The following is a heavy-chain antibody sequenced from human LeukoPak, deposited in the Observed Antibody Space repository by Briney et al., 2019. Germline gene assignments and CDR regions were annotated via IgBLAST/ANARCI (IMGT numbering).Heavy chain of an antibody. CDR3: ARDQSYSSSSMGSLGY. J-gene: IGHJ4*02. V-gene: IGHV4-4*02. CDR2: IYHSGST. CDR1: GGSISSSNW. D-gene: IGHD6-6*01. Sequence: SGTLSLTCAVSGGSISSSNWWSWVRQPPGKGLEWIGEIYHSGSTNYNPSLKSRVTMSVDTSKNQFSLKLSSVTAADTAVYYCARDQSYSSSSMGSLGYWGQGTLVTVSS.